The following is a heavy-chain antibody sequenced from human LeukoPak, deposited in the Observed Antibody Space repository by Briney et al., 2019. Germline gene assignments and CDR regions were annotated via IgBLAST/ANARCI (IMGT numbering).Heavy chain of an antibody. D-gene: IGHD3-10*01. CDR1: GGSISSGGYS. Sequence: TSETLSLTCAVSGGSISSGGYSWSWIRQPPGKGLEWIGYIYHSGSTYYNPSLKSRVTISVDRSKNQFSLKLSSVTAADTAVYYCARDGFGEFNNWFDPWGQGTLVTVSS. V-gene: IGHV4-30-2*01. CDR2: IYHSGST. J-gene: IGHJ5*02. CDR3: ARDGFGEFNNWFDP.